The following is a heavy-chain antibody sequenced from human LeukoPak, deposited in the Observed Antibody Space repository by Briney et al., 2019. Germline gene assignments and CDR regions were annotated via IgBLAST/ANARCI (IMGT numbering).Heavy chain of an antibody. D-gene: IGHD6-13*01. CDR2: IWYDGGNR. CDR3: AREDRIAPDDKAFDI. V-gene: IGHV3-33*01. Sequence: GGSLSLSCAASGFTFRNYAMHWVRQAPGKGLEWVAIIWYDGGNRYHADSVKGRFTISRDNSKNTLYLQLNSLRAEDTAVYYCAREDRIAPDDKAFDIWGQGTMVTVSS. J-gene: IGHJ3*02. CDR1: GFTFRNYA.